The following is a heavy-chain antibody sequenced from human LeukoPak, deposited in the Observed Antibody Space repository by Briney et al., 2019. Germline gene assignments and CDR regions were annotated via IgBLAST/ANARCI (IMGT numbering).Heavy chain of an antibody. CDR3: ARASAPGTHFDY. CDR1: GFTFSSYA. V-gene: IGHV3-23*01. J-gene: IGHJ4*02. D-gene: IGHD1-14*01. Sequence: GGSLRLSCAASGFTFSSYAMSWVRQAPGKGLEWVSAISGSGGSTYYADSVKGRFTISRDNSKNTLYLQMNSLRAEDTAVYYCARASAPGTHFDYWGQGTLVTVSS. CDR2: ISGSGGST.